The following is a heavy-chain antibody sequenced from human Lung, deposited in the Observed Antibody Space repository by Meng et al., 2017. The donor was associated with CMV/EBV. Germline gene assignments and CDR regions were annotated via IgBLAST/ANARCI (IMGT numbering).Heavy chain of an antibody. CDR3: AREVDAARDSDAFDI. CDR1: GASISSENYF. Sequence: SETLSLTCIVSGASISSENYFWSWIRQPPGKGLEWIGYIHFNGNAYYNPSLESRAAISKDTSNNQSNDQFSLKLSSVTAADTAVYYCAREVDAARDSDAFDIWGQETMVTVSS. J-gene: IGHJ3*02. CDR2: IHFNGNA. D-gene: IGHD6-6*01. V-gene: IGHV4-30-4*01.